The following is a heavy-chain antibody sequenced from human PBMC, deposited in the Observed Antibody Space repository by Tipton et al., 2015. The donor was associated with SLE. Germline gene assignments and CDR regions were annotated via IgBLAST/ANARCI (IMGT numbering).Heavy chain of an antibody. Sequence: LRLSCTVSGGSISSSSYYWGWIRQPPGKGLEWIGSIYYSGSTYYNPSLKSRVTISVDTSKNQFSLKLSSVTAADTAVYYCARGEAYCGGDCWDYFDYWGQGTLVTVSS. D-gene: IGHD2-21*02. CDR1: GGSISSSSYY. CDR2: IYYSGST. J-gene: IGHJ4*02. V-gene: IGHV4-39*07. CDR3: ARGEAYCGGDCWDYFDY.